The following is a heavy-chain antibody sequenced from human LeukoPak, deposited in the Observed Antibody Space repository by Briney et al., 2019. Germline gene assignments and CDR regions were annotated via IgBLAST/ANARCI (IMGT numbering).Heavy chain of an antibody. D-gene: IGHD4-17*01. CDR3: ARSSRTTVTLAVY. V-gene: IGHV3-30-3*01. J-gene: IGHJ4*02. CDR2: ISYAGSNK. Sequence: PGGSLRLSCAASGFTFSSYAMHWVRQAPGKRLEWVAVISYAGSNKYYADSVKGRFTISRDNSKNTLYLQMNSLRAEDTAVYYCARSSRTTVTLAVYWGQGTLVTVSS. CDR1: GFTFSSYA.